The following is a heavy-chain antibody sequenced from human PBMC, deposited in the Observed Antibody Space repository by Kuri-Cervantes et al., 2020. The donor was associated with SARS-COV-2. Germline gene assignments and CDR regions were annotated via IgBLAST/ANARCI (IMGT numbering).Heavy chain of an antibody. CDR1: GFTFGDYA. Sequence: GGSLRLSCTASGFTFGDYAMSWVRQAPGKGLEWVGFIRSKAYGGTTEYAASVKGRFTISRDDSKSIAYLQMNNLKTEDTAVYYCTGPTYSSSWYSSDWGKYWGQGTLVTVSS. V-gene: IGHV3-49*04. CDR2: IRSKAYGGTT. D-gene: IGHD6-13*01. J-gene: IGHJ4*02. CDR3: TGPTYSSSWYSSDWGKY.